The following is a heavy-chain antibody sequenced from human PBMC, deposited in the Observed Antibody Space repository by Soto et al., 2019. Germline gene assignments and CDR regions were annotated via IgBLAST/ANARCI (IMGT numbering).Heavy chain of an antibody. D-gene: IGHD2-15*01. CDR2: IYPDDLDT. J-gene: IGHJ4*02. CDR3: VTRLGYCSGGRCYESDY. V-gene: IGHV5-51*01. CDR1: GYSFISYW. Sequence: RGESLKISCKGSGYSFISYWIGWVRQMPGKGLEWMGIIYPDDLDTRYSPSFQGHVTISADKSITTAYLQWSSLKASDTAMYYCVTRLGYCSGGRCYESDYWGQGSLVTVSS.